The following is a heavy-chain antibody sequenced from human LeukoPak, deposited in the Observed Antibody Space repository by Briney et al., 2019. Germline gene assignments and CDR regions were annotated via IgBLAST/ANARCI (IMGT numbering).Heavy chain of an antibody. D-gene: IGHD1-26*01. CDR2: ISNYNGNT. V-gene: IGHV1-18*01. Sequence: ASVKVSCKASGHTFTDYGISWVRQAPGQGLEWMGWISNYNGNTHYAQKLQGRVTMTTDTSTDTAYMELRSLRSDDTAVYYCARTLGATIRWFDPWGQGTLVTVSS. J-gene: IGHJ5*02. CDR1: GHTFTDYG. CDR3: ARTLGATIRWFDP.